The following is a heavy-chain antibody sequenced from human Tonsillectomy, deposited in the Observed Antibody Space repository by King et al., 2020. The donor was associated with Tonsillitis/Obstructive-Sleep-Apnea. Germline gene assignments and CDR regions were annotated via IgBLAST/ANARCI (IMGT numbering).Heavy chain of an antibody. CDR3: ARHTPKAMVYS. CDR2: IYYSGST. V-gene: IGHV4-39*01. CDR1: SGSISSSSYY. D-gene: IGHD5-18*01. Sequence: QLQESGPGLVKPSETLSLTCTVSSGSISSSSYYWGWIRQPPGKGLEWIGSIYYSGSTYYNPSLKSRVTISVDTSKNQFSLKVSSVTAADTAVYYCARHTPKAMVYSWGQGTLVTASS. J-gene: IGHJ4*02.